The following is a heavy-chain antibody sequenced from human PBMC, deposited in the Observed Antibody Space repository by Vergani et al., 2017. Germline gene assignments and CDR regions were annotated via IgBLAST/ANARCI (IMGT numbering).Heavy chain of an antibody. CDR1: GFTFSNYG. J-gene: IGHJ4*02. Sequence: QVQLMESGGGWAQPGGSLRLSCGASGFTFSNYGMHWVRQAPGKGLEWVTFIRYDGSNTYYADSVKGRFTISRDNSKNTLFLQMNSLRPEDTAVYYCARDTVTGSRYFDYWGQGTLVTVSS. V-gene: IGHV3-30*02. CDR2: IRYDGSNT. CDR3: ARDTVTGSRYFDY. D-gene: IGHD6-19*01.